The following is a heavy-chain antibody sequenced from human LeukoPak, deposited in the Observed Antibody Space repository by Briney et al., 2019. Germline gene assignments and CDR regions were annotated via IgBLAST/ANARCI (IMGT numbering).Heavy chain of an antibody. Sequence: GASVKVSCKASGYTFTSYDINWVRQATGQGVEWMGGMNPNSGNTGYAQKFHDRVTMTRNTSISTAYVELSSLRAEDTAGDNFAREGPGYYYHYYYSMDVWGNGTTVTVSS. CDR3: AREGPGYYYHYYYSMDV. V-gene: IGHV1-8*01. CDR2: MNPNSGNT. D-gene: IGHD3-9*01. J-gene: IGHJ6*03. CDR1: GYTFTSYD.